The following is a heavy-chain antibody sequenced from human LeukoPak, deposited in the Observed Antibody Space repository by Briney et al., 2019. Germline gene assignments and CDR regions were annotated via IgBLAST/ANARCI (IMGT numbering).Heavy chain of an antibody. CDR2: IYYSGST. D-gene: IGHD6-13*01. Sequence: SETLSLTCTVSGGSISSHYWSWIRQPPGKGLEWIGYIYYSGSTNYNPSLKSRVTISVDTSKNQFSLKLSSVTAADTAVYYCAKSSSRGLFDYWGQGTLVTVSS. J-gene: IGHJ4*02. V-gene: IGHV4-59*11. CDR3: AKSSSRGLFDY. CDR1: GGSISSHY.